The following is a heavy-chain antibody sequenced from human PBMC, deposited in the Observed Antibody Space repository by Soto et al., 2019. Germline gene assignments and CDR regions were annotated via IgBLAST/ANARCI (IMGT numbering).Heavy chain of an antibody. CDR1: GFSLSNGRMG. CDR2: IFSDAER. Sequence: SGPKLVNPTETLTLTCTISGFSLSNGRMGVSWIRQSPGKALEWLAHIFSDAERSYSTSMQSRLTISTDTSGTQAVLSMTNMDPVDTCTYDCALMNADTYSHYYDMDSWGKGTTATVAA. CDR3: ALMNADTYSHYYDMDS. D-gene: IGHD1-1*01. J-gene: IGHJ6*04. V-gene: IGHV2-26*03.